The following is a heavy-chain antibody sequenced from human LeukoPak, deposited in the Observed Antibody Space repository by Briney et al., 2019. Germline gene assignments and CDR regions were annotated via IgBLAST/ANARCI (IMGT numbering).Heavy chain of an antibody. CDR3: ARGYSSSSWSLFDC. CDR1: GFTFSSDT. J-gene: IGHJ4*02. Sequence: PGGSLRLSSAASGFTFSSDTMSSVCPAPGERLEWVSHISGSGGSTYSAYSVTGRSTISRDNSNNTLYLQMNSLRAEDTAVYYCARGYSSSSWSLFDCWGQGTLVTV. D-gene: IGHD6-6*01. CDR2: ISGSGGST. V-gene: IGHV3-23*01.